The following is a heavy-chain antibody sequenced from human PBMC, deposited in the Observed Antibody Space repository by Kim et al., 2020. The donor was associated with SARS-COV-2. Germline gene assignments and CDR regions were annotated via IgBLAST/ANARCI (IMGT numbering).Heavy chain of an antibody. V-gene: IGHV3-33*06. J-gene: IGHJ4*02. CDR3: AKGRGYSYGYKDY. D-gene: IGHD5-18*01. CDR1: GFTFSSYG. CDR2: IWYDGSNK. Sequence: GGSLRLSCAASGFTFSSYGMHWVRQAPGKGLEWVAVIWYDGSNKYYADSVKGRFTISRDNSKNTLYLQMNSLRAEDTAVYYCAKGRGYSYGYKDYWGQGTLVTVSS.